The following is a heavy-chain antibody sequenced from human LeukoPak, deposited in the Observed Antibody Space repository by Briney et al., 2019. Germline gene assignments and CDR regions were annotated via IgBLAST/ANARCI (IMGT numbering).Heavy chain of an antibody. Sequence: GGSLRLSCAASGFTFSSYWMHWVRQAPGKGLVWVSRINSDGSSTSYADSVKGRFTISRDNSKNTLYLQVNSLRAEDTAVYYCAKGNGYSYGRYYFDYWGQGTLVTVSS. CDR3: AKGNGYSYGRYYFDY. CDR1: GFTFSSYW. CDR2: INSDGSST. J-gene: IGHJ4*02. D-gene: IGHD5-18*01. V-gene: IGHV3-74*01.